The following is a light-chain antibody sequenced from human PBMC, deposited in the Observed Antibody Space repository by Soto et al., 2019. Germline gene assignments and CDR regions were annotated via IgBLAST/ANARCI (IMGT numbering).Light chain of an antibody. CDR3: QNYNNWPFT. V-gene: IGKV3-15*01. Sequence: EIVMTQSPATLSVSPGERATLSCRASQSVSSNLAWYQQKPGQAPSLLIYGASARATGIPARFSGSGSGTEFTLTISSLQSEDFAVYYCQNYNNWPFTFGQGTKLEIK. CDR1: QSVSSN. CDR2: GAS. J-gene: IGKJ2*01.